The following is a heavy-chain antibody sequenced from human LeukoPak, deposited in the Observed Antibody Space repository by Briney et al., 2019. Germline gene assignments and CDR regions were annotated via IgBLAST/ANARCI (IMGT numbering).Heavy chain of an antibody. CDR1: GYTFTGYY. CDR2: INPNSGGT. J-gene: IGHJ6*02. Sequence: ASVKVSCKASGYTFTGYYMHWVRQAPGQGLEWMGWINPNSGGTNYAQKFQGRVTMTRDTSISTAYMELSRLRSDDTAVYYCARGPFGVVTQSMDVWGQGTTVTVSS. CDR3: ARGPFGVVTQSMDV. V-gene: IGHV1-2*02. D-gene: IGHD3-3*01.